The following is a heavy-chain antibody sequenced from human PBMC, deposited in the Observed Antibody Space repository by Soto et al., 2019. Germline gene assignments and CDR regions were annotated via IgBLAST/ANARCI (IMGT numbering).Heavy chain of an antibody. J-gene: IGHJ4*02. CDR3: ASRIAVAGLDY. CDR1: GYTFTSYY. CDR2: INPSGGST. D-gene: IGHD6-19*01. Sequence: QVQLVQSGAEVKKPGASVKVSCKASGYTFTSYYMHWVRQAPGQGLEWMGIINPSGGSTSYAQKFQGSVTMTRDTSTSTGYMELSSLRSEDTAVYYCASRIAVAGLDYWGQGTLVTVSS. V-gene: IGHV1-46*01.